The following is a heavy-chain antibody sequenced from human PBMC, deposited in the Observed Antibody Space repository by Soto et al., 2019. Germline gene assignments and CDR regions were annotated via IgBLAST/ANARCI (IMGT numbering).Heavy chain of an antibody. V-gene: IGHV3-7*01. CDR2: IKKDGSEK. J-gene: IGHJ5*01. CDR3: MGGYGWLSDS. D-gene: IGHD6-19*01. CDR1: AFTFSSYW. Sequence: EVQLVESGGGLVQPGGALRLSCKASAFTFSSYWMNWVRHTPEKGLEWVAIIKKDGSEKNYMDSVKGRFTISRDNAQNSLYLQMNSLRVEDTAVYYCMGGYGWLSDSWGQGTLVTVSS.